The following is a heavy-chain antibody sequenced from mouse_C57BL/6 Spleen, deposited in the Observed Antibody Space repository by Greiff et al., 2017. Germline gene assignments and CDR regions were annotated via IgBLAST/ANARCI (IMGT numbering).Heavy chain of an antibody. CDR2: IYPGNSDT. D-gene: IGHD2-2*01. Sequence: VQLQQSGTVLARPGASVKMSCKTSGYTFTSYWMHWVKQRPGQGLEWIGAIYPGNSDTSYNQKFKGKAKLTAVTSASTAYMELSSRTNEDSAVYYCTRGGSTMVTKDFDYWGQGTTLTVSS. V-gene: IGHV1-5*01. CDR1: GYTFTSYW. J-gene: IGHJ2*01. CDR3: TRGGSTMVTKDFDY.